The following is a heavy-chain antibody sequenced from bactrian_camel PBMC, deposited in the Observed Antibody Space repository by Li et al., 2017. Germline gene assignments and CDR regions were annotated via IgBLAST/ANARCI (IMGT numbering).Heavy chain of an antibody. CDR3: GVGSDFAA. V-gene: IGHV3S6*01. D-gene: IGHD5*01. CDR1: GFTFSSLF. CDR2: IYSDGMQT. J-gene: IGHJ6*01. Sequence: VQLVESGGGSVQAGGSLRVSCGASGFTFSSLFMNWVRQAPGKGLEWVSNIYSDGMQTYYADSVKGRFTISRDNAKNTVYLQINGLKSEDTAKYYCGVGSDFAAWGQGTQVTVS.